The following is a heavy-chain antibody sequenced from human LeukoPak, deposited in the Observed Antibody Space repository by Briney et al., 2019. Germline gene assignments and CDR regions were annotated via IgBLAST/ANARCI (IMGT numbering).Heavy chain of an antibody. CDR2: LRNKANSYTT. J-gene: IGHJ5*02. CDR3: ASLYGSGKRWVDP. D-gene: IGHD3-10*01. Sequence: GGSLRLSVAPSGVTFSTHYMAWFRQAPGKGLNWVALLRNKANSYTTEYSASVKGRCTISRDDSKNSLYLQMNSLKTEDTAVYYCASLYGSGKRWVDPWGQGTLVTVSS. CDR1: GVTFSTHY. V-gene: IGHV3-72*01.